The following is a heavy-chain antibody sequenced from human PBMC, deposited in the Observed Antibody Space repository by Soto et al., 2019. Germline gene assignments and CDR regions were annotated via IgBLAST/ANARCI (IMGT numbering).Heavy chain of an antibody. CDR3: ARGGSGWKALNWFES. D-gene: IGHD6-19*01. CDR1: GASITNNGYS. Sequence: SETLSLTXTVSGASITNNGYSWSWIRQHPVKGLEWIGSRNNRDDTYYNPSLKTRVTISLDTSKNQFTLSLISVTAADTALYFCARGGSGWKALNWFESWGQGTLVTVSS. V-gene: IGHV4-31*02. CDR2: RNNRDDT. J-gene: IGHJ5*01.